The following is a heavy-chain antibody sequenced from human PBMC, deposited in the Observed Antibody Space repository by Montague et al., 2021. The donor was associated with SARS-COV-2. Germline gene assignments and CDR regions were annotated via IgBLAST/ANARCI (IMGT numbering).Heavy chain of an antibody. CDR2: IYYNGNT. V-gene: IGHV4-39*02. CDR1: NGSINTYSYY. CDR3: AREGGGIRGYFDY. J-gene: IGHJ4*02. Sequence: SETLSLTCSVSNGSINTYSYYWGWVRQSPGKGLEWIASIYYNGNTHDNPSLQSRVTISVDTSNNQYSLRLTSVTAADSAVYYCAREGGGIRGYFDYWGPGILVTVSS. D-gene: IGHD1-14*01.